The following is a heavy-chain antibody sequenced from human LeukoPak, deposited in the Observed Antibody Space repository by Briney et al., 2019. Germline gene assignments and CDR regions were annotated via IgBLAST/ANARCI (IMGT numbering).Heavy chain of an antibody. CDR2: IFYSGTA. CDR3: ARRREYSSSEGPNNNWFDP. J-gene: IGHJ5*02. Sequence: PSETLSLTCTVSGGSISSSSYYWAWIRQLPGKGLEWIGSIFYSGTAYYNPSLRSRVTISVDTSKNQFSLKLSSVTAADTAVYYCARRREYSSSEGPNNNWFDPWGQGTLVTVSS. CDR1: GGSISSSSYY. V-gene: IGHV4-39*01. D-gene: IGHD6-6*01.